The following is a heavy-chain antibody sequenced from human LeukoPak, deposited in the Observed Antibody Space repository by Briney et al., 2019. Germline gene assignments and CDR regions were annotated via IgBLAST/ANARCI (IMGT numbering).Heavy chain of an antibody. CDR3: AREGRYYYDSSGPGDAFDI. J-gene: IGHJ3*02. CDR1: GGSISSGGYY. Sequence: SQTLSLTCTVSGGSISSGGYYWSWIRQHPGTGLEWIGYIHYSGSTYYNPSLKSRVTISVDTSKNQFSLKLSSVTAADTAVYYCAREGRYYYDSSGPGDAFDIWGQGTMVTVSS. V-gene: IGHV4-31*03. D-gene: IGHD3-22*01. CDR2: IHYSGST.